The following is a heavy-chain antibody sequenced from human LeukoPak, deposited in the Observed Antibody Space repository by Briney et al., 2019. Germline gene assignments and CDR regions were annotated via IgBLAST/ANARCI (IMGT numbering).Heavy chain of an antibody. Sequence: GGSLRLSCAASGFTFSSFAMTWVRQAPGKGLEWVSGISGSGGNTYSADSVKGRFTISRDNSKNTLYLQMNSLRVEDTAVYFCVKGRAARGWGQGTLVTVSS. J-gene: IGHJ4*02. D-gene: IGHD6-6*01. CDR2: ISGSGGNT. CDR1: GFTFSSFA. V-gene: IGHV3-23*01. CDR3: VKGRAARG.